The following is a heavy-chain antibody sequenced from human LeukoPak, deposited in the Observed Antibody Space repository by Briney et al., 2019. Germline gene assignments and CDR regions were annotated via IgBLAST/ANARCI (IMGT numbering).Heavy chain of an antibody. CDR2: IYYSEST. J-gene: IGHJ6*03. CDR1: GGSISNYY. Sequence: SETLSLTCTVSGGSISNYYWSWIRQPPGKGLEWIGYIYYSESTNYNPSLKGRVTITVDTSKNQFSLELSSATAADTAVYYWARTTEAHSWQTRYYSYYMYVGGKGTTVTVSS. CDR3: ARTTEAHSWQTRYYSYYMYV. V-gene: IGHV4-59*01. D-gene: IGHD6-13*01.